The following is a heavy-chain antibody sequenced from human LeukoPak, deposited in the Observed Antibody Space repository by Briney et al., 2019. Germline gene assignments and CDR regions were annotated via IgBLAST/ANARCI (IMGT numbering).Heavy chain of an antibody. CDR1: GFTVSSRY. Sequence: GGSLRLSCAASGFTVSSRYMTWVRQAPGKGLEWVSIISSGGRTYYADSVKGRFTISGDNSKNTLYLHMSSLRAEDTAVYYCAKDHKMITFGGVIVNYYFDYWGQGTLVTVSS. J-gene: IGHJ4*02. CDR2: ISSGGRT. CDR3: AKDHKMITFGGVIVNYYFDY. V-gene: IGHV3-53*01. D-gene: IGHD3-16*02.